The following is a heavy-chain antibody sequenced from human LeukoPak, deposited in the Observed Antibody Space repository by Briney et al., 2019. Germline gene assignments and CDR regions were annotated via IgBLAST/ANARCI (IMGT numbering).Heavy chain of an antibody. CDR1: GFTFSTYG. CDR3: AKTAGLRWNHPFDY. J-gene: IGHJ4*02. Sequence: GGSLRLSCAASGFTFSTYGMHWVRQAPGKGLEWVAFIRYDGSNKYYADSVKGRFTISRDNSKNTLYLQMNSLRAEDTAVYYCAKTAGLRWNHPFDYWGQGTLVTVSS. D-gene: IGHD4-23*01. CDR2: IRYDGSNK. V-gene: IGHV3-30*02.